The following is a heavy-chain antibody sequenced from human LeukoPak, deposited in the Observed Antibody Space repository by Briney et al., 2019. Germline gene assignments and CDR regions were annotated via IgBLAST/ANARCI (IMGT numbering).Heavy chain of an antibody. Sequence: SQTLSLTCAISGDSVSSNSAAWNWIRQSPSRGLEWLGRTYYRSKWYNDYAVSVKSRTTINPDTSKNQFSLQLNSVTPEDTAVYYCARWFTYYYGSGALNDAFDIWGQGTMVTVSS. V-gene: IGHV6-1*01. CDR1: GDSVSSNSAA. D-gene: IGHD3-10*01. CDR2: TYYRSKWYN. CDR3: ARWFTYYYGSGALNDAFDI. J-gene: IGHJ3*02.